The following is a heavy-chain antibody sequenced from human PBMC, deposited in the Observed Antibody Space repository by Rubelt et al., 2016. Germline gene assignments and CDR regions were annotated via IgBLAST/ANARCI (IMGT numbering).Heavy chain of an antibody. J-gene: IGHJ2*01. D-gene: IGHD1-26*01. CDR2: IFYSGTT. V-gene: IGHV4-34*11. CDR1: GGSFSSYY. Sequence: QVQLQQWGAGLLKPSETLSLTCAVYGGSFSSYYWSWIRRPPGKGLEWIRYIFYSGTTNYNPSLKSRVTISVDTSKNHVSLNLRSGTAADTAVYYCARHAYGSGPYWYFDLWGRGTLVTGSS. CDR3: ARHAYGSGPYWYFDL.